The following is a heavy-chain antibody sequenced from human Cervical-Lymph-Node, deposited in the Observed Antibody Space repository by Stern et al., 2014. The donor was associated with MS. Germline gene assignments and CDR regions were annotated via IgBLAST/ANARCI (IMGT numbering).Heavy chain of an antibody. CDR3: ARVRFSGYDYFDY. CDR1: GFTFSSYD. Sequence: QDQLVQSGGGVVQPGRSLRLSCTASGFTFSSYDMHWVRQAPGKGLEWVAHIRYDGSEKHYADSVRGRFTISRDNSKNTVYLQMNSLRVGDTAVYYCARVRFSGYDYFDYWGQGTLVTVSS. D-gene: IGHD5-12*01. J-gene: IGHJ4*02. V-gene: IGHV3-33*01. CDR2: IRYDGSEK.